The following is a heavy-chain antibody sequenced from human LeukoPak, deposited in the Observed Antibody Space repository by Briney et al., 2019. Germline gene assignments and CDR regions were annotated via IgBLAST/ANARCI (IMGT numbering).Heavy chain of an antibody. CDR2: ISSYNGDT. J-gene: IGHJ3*02. D-gene: IGHD4-17*01. Sequence: ASVKVSCKASGYTFTCYYMHWVRQAPGQGLEWMGWISSYNGDTNYAQKLQGRVTMTTDTSTGTAYMELRSLRSDDTAVYYCARTMTTGRAFDIWGQGTMVTVSS. CDR1: GYTFTCYY. V-gene: IGHV1-18*04. CDR3: ARTMTTGRAFDI.